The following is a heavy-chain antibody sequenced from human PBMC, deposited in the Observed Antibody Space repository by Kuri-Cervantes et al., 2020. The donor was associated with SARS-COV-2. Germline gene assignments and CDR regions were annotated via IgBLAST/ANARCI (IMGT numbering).Heavy chain of an antibody. D-gene: IGHD6-19*01. CDR1: GGSFSGYY. J-gene: IGHJ5*02. V-gene: IGHV4-34*01. CDR2: INHSGST. CDR3: ARQDPIAVAGSYWLDP. Sequence: SETLSLTCAVYGGSFSGYYWSWIRQPPGKGLEWIGEINHSGSTNYNPSLKSRVTISVDTSKNQFSLKLSSVTAADTAVYYCARQDPIAVAGSYWLDPWGQGTLVTVSS.